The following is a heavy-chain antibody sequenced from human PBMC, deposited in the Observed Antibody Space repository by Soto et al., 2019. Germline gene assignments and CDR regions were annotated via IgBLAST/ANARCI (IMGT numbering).Heavy chain of an antibody. J-gene: IGHJ4*02. CDR1: CGSTIHYS. CDR2: VYTSGNV. V-gene: IGHV4-4*07. Sequence: SETLSLTCTFSCGSTIHYSCNWIRQPAGKGLEWIGRVYTSGNVNYSPSLKNRVTMSVDTSKNQFSLRLTSVTAADTAVYFCTRGGSDPWSGPFDYWGQGALVTVSS. CDR3: TRGGSDPWSGPFDY. D-gene: IGHD3-3*01.